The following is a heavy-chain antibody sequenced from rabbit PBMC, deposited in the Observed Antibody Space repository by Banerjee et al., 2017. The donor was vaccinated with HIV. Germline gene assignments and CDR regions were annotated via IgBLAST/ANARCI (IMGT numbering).Heavy chain of an antibody. D-gene: IGHD1-1*01. CDR3: ARDTSSSFSSYGMDL. J-gene: IGHJ6*01. CDR1: GVSFSYSSY. CDR2: IDAGASGFT. Sequence: QSLEESGGDLVKPGASLTLTCTASGVSFSYSSYMCWVRQAPGKGLEWIACIDAGASGFTYFATWAKGRFTISKTSSTTVTLQMTRLTAVDTATYFCARDTSSSFSSYGMDLWGPGTLVTVS. V-gene: IGHV1S40*01.